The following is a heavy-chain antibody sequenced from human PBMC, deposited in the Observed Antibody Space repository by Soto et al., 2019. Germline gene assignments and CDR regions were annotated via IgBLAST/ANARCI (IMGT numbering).Heavy chain of an antibody. V-gene: IGHV4-39*01. CDR1: GGSISSSSYY. Sequence: SETLSLTCTVSGGSISSSSYYWGWIRQPPGKGLEWIGSIYYSGSTYYNPSLKSRVTISTDTSKNQFSLKLRSVTAADTAVYYCAIQVNLPLAGTGFDSRGRGTLVTVSS. J-gene: IGHJ4*02. D-gene: IGHD6-19*01. CDR3: AIQVNLPLAGTGFDS. CDR2: IYYSGST.